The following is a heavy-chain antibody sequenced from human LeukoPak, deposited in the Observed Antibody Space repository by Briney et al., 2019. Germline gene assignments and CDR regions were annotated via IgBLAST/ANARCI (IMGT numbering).Heavy chain of an antibody. Sequence: GASVKVSCKASGGTFSSYAISWVRQAPGQGLEWMGGIIPIFGTANYAQKFQGRVTITAEESTSTAYMELSSLRSEDTVVYYCAGSTVTRLAEYFQHWGQGTLVTVSS. CDR3: AGSTVTRLAEYFQH. D-gene: IGHD4-17*01. CDR2: IIPIFGTA. CDR1: GGTFSSYA. J-gene: IGHJ1*01. V-gene: IGHV1-69*13.